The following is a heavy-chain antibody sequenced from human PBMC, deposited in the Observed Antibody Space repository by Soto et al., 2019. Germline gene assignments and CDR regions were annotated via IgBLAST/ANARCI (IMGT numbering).Heavy chain of an antibody. CDR3: AHSSTDLNHAMDV. CDR1: GLSLTTNGLS. Sequence: QITLKESGPTLVKPTQTLTLTCAFSGLSLTTNGLSVGWVRQPPGKALEWLALIYWDDDKRYSPSLKSRLTITSHTSKNQVVLTMPNMDPVDTATYYCAHSSTDLNHAMDVWGQGTTFSVSS. J-gene: IGHJ6*02. V-gene: IGHV2-5*02. CDR2: IYWDDDK. D-gene: IGHD3-3*01.